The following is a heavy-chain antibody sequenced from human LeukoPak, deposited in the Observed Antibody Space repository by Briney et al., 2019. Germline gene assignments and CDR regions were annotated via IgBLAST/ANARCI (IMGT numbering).Heavy chain of an antibody. V-gene: IGHV4-34*01. CDR1: GGSLSGYY. CDR3: ARGPYSSGLYYFDY. Sequence: SETLSLTCAVYGGSLSGYYWSWIRQPPGKGLEWIGEINHSGSTNYNPSLKSRVTISVDTSKNQFSLKLSSVTAADTAVYYCARGPYSSGLYYFDYWGQGTLVTVSS. CDR2: INHSGST. D-gene: IGHD6-19*01. J-gene: IGHJ4*02.